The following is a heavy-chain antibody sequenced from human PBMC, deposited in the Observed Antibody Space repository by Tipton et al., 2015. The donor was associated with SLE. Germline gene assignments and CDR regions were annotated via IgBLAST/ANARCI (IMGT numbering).Heavy chain of an antibody. J-gene: IGHJ6*02. D-gene: IGHD6-19*01. CDR3: AKDQGSGRQWRARYGMDV. CDR2: LRYDGSNK. V-gene: IGHV3-30*02. Sequence: SLRLSCAASGFTFSSYGMHWVRQAPGKGLEWVAFLRYDGSNKYYADSVKGRFTISRDNSKNTLYLQMNGLRAEDTAVYYCAKDQGSGRQWRARYGMDVWGQGTTVTVSS. CDR1: GFTFSSYG.